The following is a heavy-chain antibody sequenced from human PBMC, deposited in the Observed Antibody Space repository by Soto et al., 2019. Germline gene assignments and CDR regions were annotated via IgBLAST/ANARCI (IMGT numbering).Heavy chain of an antibody. J-gene: IGHJ5*02. CDR2: IYYSGST. D-gene: IGHD2-2*01. CDR3: ARGYCSSTSCYDPRGWFDP. Sequence: QVQLQESGPGLVKPSETLSLTCTVSGGSISSYYWSWIRQPPGKGLEWIGYIYYSGSTNYNPSLNSRVTISVDTSKNQFSLKLSSVTAADTAVYYCARGYCSSTSCYDPRGWFDPWGQGTLVTVSS. CDR1: GGSISSYY. V-gene: IGHV4-59*01.